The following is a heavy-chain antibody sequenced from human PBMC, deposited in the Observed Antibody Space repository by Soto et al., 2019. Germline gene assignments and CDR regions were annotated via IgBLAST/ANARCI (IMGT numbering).Heavy chain of an antibody. CDR2: INSDGSST. J-gene: IGHJ4*02. V-gene: IGHV3-74*01. CDR1: GFTFSSYW. Sequence: EVQLVESGGGLVQPGGSLRLSCAASGFTFSSYWMHWVRQAPGKGLVWVSRINSDGSSTSYADAVNGRFTISRDNAKNTRYLQLNSRRDEDMAVYYCAKLYLSLVDYWGQGTLVTVSS. CDR3: AKLYLSLVDY. D-gene: IGHD2-8*01.